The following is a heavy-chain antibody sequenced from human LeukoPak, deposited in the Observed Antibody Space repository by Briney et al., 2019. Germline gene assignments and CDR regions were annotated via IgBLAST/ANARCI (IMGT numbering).Heavy chain of an antibody. J-gene: IGHJ4*02. CDR1: GDSISGYY. CDR2: VYYNGIT. CDR3: ASQLGGTTFH. V-gene: IGHV4-59*01. D-gene: IGHD1/OR15-1a*01. Sequence: SETLSLTCTVSGDSISGYYWSWVRQPPGKGLEWIGYVYYNGITNYNPSLKSRVSISLDTSKNQFSLRLNSVTAAETAVYYCASQLGGTTFHWGQGTLVTVSS.